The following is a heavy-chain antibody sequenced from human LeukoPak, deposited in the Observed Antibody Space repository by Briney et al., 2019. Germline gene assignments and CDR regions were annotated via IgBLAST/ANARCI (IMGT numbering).Heavy chain of an antibody. CDR3: ARGPTYYYDSSGYYIHLGYYYYMDV. Sequence: SETLSLTCTVSGGSISSYYWSWIRQPPGKGLEWIGYIYYSGSTNYNPSLKSRVTISVDTSKNQFSLKLSSVTAADTAVYYCARGPTYYYDSSGYYIHLGYYYYMDVWGKGTTVTVSS. D-gene: IGHD3-22*01. CDR2: IYYSGST. J-gene: IGHJ6*03. CDR1: GGSISSYY. V-gene: IGHV4-59*01.